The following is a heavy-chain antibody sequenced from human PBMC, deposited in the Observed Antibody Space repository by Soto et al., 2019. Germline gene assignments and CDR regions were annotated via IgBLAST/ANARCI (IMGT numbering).Heavy chain of an antibody. Sequence: QVQLVQSGAEVKKPGASVKVSCEASGYPFSAFDINWVRQAGGQGLEWMGWMNPDSGDTAFAQRFQDRITMTRSTSISTAYMELSRRTSCDTAVYFCVRQPGGVATPGDDYWGQGTLVTVSS. CDR1: GYPFSAFD. D-gene: IGHD2-15*01. CDR2: MNPDSGDT. J-gene: IGHJ4*02. CDR3: VRQPGGVATPGDDY. V-gene: IGHV1-8*01.